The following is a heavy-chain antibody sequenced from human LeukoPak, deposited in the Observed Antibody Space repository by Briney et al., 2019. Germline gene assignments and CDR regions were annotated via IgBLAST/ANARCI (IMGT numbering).Heavy chain of an antibody. Sequence: GGSLRLSCAASGFTFSSYAMHWVRQAPGKGLEWVAVISYDGSNKYYADSVKGRFTISRDNSKNTLYLQMNSLRAEDTAVYYCARENYGYFDIWGQGTVVTVSS. J-gene: IGHJ3*02. CDR3: ARENYGYFDI. CDR2: ISYDGSNK. V-gene: IGHV3-30-3*01. CDR1: GFTFSSYA. D-gene: IGHD5-18*01.